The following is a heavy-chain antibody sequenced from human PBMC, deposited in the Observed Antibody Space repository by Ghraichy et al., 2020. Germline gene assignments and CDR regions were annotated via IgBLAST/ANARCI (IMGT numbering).Heavy chain of an antibody. D-gene: IGHD3-22*01. Sequence: SETLSLTCAVSGTSISSHYWSWIRQPPGKRLEWIGYFYYTGSTNYNPSLRSRVTISEDTAKNQFSLELSSVTAADTAVYYCARIGPSYYDSSGYYYLDSWGQGTLVAVSS. CDR1: GTSISSHY. CDR3: ARIGPSYYDSSGYYYLDS. J-gene: IGHJ4*02. CDR2: FYYTGST. V-gene: IGHV4-59*11.